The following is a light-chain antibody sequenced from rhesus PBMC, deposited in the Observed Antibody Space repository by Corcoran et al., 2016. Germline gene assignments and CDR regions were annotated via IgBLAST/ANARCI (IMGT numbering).Light chain of an antibody. CDR1: QSLVHSDGNTY. CDR3: GQGTKVPLT. V-gene: IGKV2-62*02. Sequence: DVVMTQSPLSLPITPGQPASISCRSSQSLVHSDGNTYLSWYQQKPGQPPRLLIYKVSNRDSGVPVKFSGSGAGTEFHLKISRVEAEDVGVYYCGQGTKVPLTFVPGTKLDIK. J-gene: IGKJ3*01. CDR2: KVS.